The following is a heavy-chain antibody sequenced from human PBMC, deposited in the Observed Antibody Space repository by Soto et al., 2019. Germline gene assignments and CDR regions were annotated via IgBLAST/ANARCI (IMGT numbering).Heavy chain of an antibody. CDR2: ISSTSGAI. J-gene: IGHJ4*02. CDR3: ARGILPGAISYFDY. D-gene: IGHD2-2*01. CDR1: GFTFSSYS. Sequence: ESGGGLVQPGGSLRLSCAASGFTFSSYSMNWVRQAPGKGLEWVSYISSTSGAIYYADSLKGRFTISRDNAKNSLYLQMNSLRAEDTAVYYCARGILPGAISYFDYWGQGTLVTVSS. V-gene: IGHV3-48*01.